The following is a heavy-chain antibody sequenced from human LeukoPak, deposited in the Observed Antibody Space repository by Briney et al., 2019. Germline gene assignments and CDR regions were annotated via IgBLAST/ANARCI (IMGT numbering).Heavy chain of an antibody. CDR1: GGSISSDSYY. J-gene: IGHJ5*02. CDR2: IYYSGST. CDR3: ARLSRRYYYDSSGYYYGP. V-gene: IGHV4-39*07. Sequence: ASETLSLTCTVSGGSISSDSYYWGWIRQPPGKGLQWIGCIYYSGSTYYKPSLKSRVTISVDTSKNQFSLKLSSVTAADTAVYYCARLSRRYYYDSSGYYYGPWGQGTLVTVSS. D-gene: IGHD3-22*01.